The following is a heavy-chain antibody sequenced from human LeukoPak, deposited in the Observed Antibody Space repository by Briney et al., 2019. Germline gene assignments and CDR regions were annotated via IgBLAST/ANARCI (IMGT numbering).Heavy chain of an antibody. Sequence: GGSLRLSCAASGFTFSSYSMNWVRQAPGKGLEWVSSISSSSSYIYYADSVKGRFTISRDNAKNSLYLQMNSLRAEDTAVYYCARSRLYCSSTSCQFFDYWGQGTLVTVSS. CDR3: ARSRLYCSSTSCQFFDY. CDR2: ISSSSSYI. J-gene: IGHJ4*02. D-gene: IGHD2-2*01. V-gene: IGHV3-21*01. CDR1: GFTFSSYS.